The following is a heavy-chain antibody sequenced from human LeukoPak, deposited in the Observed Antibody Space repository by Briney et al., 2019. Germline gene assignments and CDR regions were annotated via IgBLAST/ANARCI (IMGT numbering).Heavy chain of an antibody. J-gene: IGHJ4*02. Sequence: ASVKVSCKTSGYTFTDFGMSWVRQAPGQGLEWMGWISAYNGDTNYAHNLQGRVTVTTDTSTSTAYMELRSLRSDDTAVYYCARGRPSDYWGQGTLVTVSS. V-gene: IGHV1-18*01. CDR3: ARGRPSDY. CDR1: GYTFTDFG. CDR2: ISAYNGDT.